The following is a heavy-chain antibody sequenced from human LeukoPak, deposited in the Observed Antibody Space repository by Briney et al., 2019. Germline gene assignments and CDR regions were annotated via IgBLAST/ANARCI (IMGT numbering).Heavy chain of an antibody. J-gene: IGHJ4*02. V-gene: IGHV4-59*08. CDR3: ARHGGSYSFDY. D-gene: IGHD1-26*01. Sequence: SETLSLTCTVSGGSISGYYWSWIRQPPGKGLEWIGYSYNSGSTNYNPSLKSRVTISIDTSKNQFSLKLSSVTAADTAVYYCARHGGSYSFDYWGQGTLATVSS. CDR1: GGSISGYY. CDR2: SYNSGST.